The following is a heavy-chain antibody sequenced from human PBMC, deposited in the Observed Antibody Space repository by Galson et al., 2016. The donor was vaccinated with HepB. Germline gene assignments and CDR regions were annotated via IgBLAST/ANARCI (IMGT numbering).Heavy chain of an antibody. J-gene: IGHJ6*03. CDR2: IYYSGST. D-gene: IGHD2-21*01. CDR1: GGSISIGIYY. Sequence: TLSLTCSVSGGSISIGIYYWTWIRQHLGKGLEWIGYIYYSGSTYYNPSLKSRVTISRDTSKNQFSLELSSVTAADTAFYYCARVPGVDYYHYYMDVWGKGTTVTVSS. V-gene: IGHV4-31*03. CDR3: ARVPGVDYYHYYMDV.